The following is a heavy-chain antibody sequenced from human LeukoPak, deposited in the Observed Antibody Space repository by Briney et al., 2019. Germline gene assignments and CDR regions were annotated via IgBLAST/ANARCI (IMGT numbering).Heavy chain of an antibody. CDR2: INPNSGGT. CDR3: ASALYSNSGFDY. V-gene: IGHV1-2*02. CDR1: GYSFTAYY. J-gene: IGHJ4*02. Sequence: GASVKVSCKASGYSFTAYYIHWVRQAPGKGPEWMGWINPNSGGTKYAQRFQGRVTMTRDTSISTVYIEVSRLTSDDTAVYYCASALYSNSGFDYWGQGTLVTVSS. D-gene: IGHD6-6*01.